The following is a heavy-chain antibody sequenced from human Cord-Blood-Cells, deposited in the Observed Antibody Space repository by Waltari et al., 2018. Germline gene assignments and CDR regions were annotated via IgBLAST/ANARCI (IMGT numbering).Heavy chain of an antibody. CDR3: ARKTGDRDAFDS. Sequence: QVQLQESGPGLVKPSGTLSLTCAVSGGSIRRSHWWSWVRQPPGKGLEWIGEIYHSRSTNYNPSLKVPVTISVDKSQNQFSLKLSSVTAADTAVYYCARKTGDRDAFDSWGQGTMVTVSS. CDR2: IYHSRST. CDR1: GGSIRRSHW. J-gene: IGHJ3*02. D-gene: IGHD7-27*01. V-gene: IGHV4-4*02.